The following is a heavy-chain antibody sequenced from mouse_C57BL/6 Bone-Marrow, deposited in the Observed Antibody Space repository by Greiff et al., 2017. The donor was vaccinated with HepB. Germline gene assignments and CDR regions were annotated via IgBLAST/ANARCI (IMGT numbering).Heavy chain of an antibody. CDR1: GYTFTDYN. J-gene: IGHJ4*01. Sequence: VQLKQSGPELVKPGASVKMSCKASGYTFTDYNMHWVKQSHGKSLEWIGYINPNNGGTSYNQKFKGKATLTVNKSSSTAYMELRSLTSEDSAVYYCASGSSSYYYAMDYWGQGTSVTVSS. D-gene: IGHD1-1*01. CDR2: INPNNGGT. V-gene: IGHV1-22*01. CDR3: ASGSSSYYYAMDY.